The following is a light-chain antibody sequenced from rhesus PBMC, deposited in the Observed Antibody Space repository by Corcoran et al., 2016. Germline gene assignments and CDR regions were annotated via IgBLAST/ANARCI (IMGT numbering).Light chain of an antibody. J-gene: IGKJ4*01. CDR1: QGISNW. Sequence: DIQMTQSPSSFSASVGDRVTITCQASQGISNWLTWYQQKPGKAPKLLIYGASSLQSGVPSRFGGSGSGTDFTLTISSLQPEDFATYDCQQHNSHPFTFGGGTKVEIK. V-gene: IGKV1-33*02. CDR3: QQHNSHPFT. CDR2: GAS.